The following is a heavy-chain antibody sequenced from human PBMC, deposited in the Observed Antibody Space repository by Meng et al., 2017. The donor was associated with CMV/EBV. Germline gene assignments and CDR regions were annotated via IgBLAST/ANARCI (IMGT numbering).Heavy chain of an antibody. Sequence: ASVKVSCKASGYTFTSYAMNWVRQAPGQGLEWMGIINPSGGSTSYAQKFQGRVTMTRDTSTSTVYMELSSLRSEDTAVYYCARMGREVGATNVHDAFDIWGQGTMVTVSS. D-gene: IGHD1-26*01. CDR1: GYTFTSYA. V-gene: IGHV1-46*01. CDR3: ARMGREVGATNVHDAFDI. CDR2: INPSGGST. J-gene: IGHJ3*02.